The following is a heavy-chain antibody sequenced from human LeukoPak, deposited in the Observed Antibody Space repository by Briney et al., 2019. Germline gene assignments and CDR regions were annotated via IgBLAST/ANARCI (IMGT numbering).Heavy chain of an antibody. V-gene: IGHV4-34*01. Sequence: KPSETLSLTCAVYGGSLSDYYWAWICQPPGGGREWIGEINHSGSTKYNPSLMSRASISVDSSKNQFFLKLTSMTAADTAVYYCARCGGFDYFDDYWGQGMLVTVS. CDR2: INHSGST. D-gene: IGHD5-12*01. J-gene: IGHJ4*02. CDR1: GGSLSDYY. CDR3: ARCGGFDYFDDY.